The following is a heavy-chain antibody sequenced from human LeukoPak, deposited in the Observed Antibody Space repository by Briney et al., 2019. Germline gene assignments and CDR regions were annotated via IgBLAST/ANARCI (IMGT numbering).Heavy chain of an antibody. CDR2: IYYSGST. Sequence: PSETLSLTCTVSGGSISSGGYYWSWIRQHPGKGLEWIGYIYYSGSTYYNPSLKSRVTISVDTSKNQFSLKLSSVTAADTAVYYCARVIRPFGFDYWGQGTLVTVSS. D-gene: IGHD3-16*01. CDR3: ARVIRPFGFDY. CDR1: GGSISSGGYY. V-gene: IGHV4-31*03. J-gene: IGHJ4*02.